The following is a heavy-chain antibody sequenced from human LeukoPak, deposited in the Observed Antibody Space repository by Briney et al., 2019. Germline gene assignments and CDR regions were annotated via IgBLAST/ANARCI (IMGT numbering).Heavy chain of an antibody. Sequence: GGSLRLSCAASGFTFSSYSMNWVRQAPGKGLEWVAVISYDGSNKYYADSVKGRFTISRDNSKNTLYLQMNSLRAEDTAVYYCARDKFYDYVWGSYLDYWGQGTLVTVSS. D-gene: IGHD3-16*02. J-gene: IGHJ4*02. V-gene: IGHV3-30*03. CDR3: ARDKFYDYVWGSYLDY. CDR2: ISYDGSNK. CDR1: GFTFSSYS.